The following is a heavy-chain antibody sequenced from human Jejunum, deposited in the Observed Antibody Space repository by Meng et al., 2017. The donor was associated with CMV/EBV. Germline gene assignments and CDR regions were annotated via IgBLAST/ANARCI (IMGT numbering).Heavy chain of an antibody. V-gene: IGHV3-7*01. D-gene: IGHD3-16*01. Sequence: KGGERGEKKKKKGREEGKVGYEKGRLTNYRDNAKNSLYLQMNSLRAEDKAVYYCARGGGNTRFDYWGQGTLVTVSS. CDR3: ARGGGNTRFDY. J-gene: IGHJ4*02. CDR2: KKKKGREE.